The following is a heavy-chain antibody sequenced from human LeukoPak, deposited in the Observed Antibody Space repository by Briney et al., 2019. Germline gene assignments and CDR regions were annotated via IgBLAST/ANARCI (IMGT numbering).Heavy chain of an antibody. Sequence: ASVKVSCKASGGTFSSYAISSVRQAPGQGLEWMGGIIPIFGTANYAQKFQGRVTITADESTSTAYMELSSLRSEDTAVYYCARDADFWSPFDIWGQGTMVTVSS. CDR3: ARDADFWSPFDI. J-gene: IGHJ3*02. CDR2: IIPIFGTA. V-gene: IGHV1-69*13. D-gene: IGHD3-3*01. CDR1: GGTFSSYA.